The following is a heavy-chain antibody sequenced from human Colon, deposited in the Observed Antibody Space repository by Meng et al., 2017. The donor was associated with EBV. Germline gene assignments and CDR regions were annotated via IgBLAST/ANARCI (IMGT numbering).Heavy chain of an antibody. CDR3: ARDRGGLGAFDY. Sequence: QLAESGPGLVKPSQTPSLTCTVSGGSISSGDYYWSWIRQPPGKGLEWIGYIYYSGSTYYNPSLKSRVTISVDTSKNQFSLKLSSVTAADTAVYYCARDRGGLGAFDYWGQGTLVTVSS. J-gene: IGHJ4*02. CDR1: GGSISSGDYY. CDR2: IYYSGST. D-gene: IGHD5-12*01. V-gene: IGHV4-30-4*01.